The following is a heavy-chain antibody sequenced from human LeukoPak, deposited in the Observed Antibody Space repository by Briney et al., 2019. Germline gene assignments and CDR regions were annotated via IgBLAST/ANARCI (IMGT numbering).Heavy chain of an antibody. D-gene: IGHD2-21*02. V-gene: IGHV3-7*01. J-gene: IGHJ5*02. CDR2: INQHGSER. CDR1: GSTFSSHW. Sequence: GGSLRLSCAASGSTFSSHWMMWVRQAPGEGLEWVANINQHGSERYFADSVKGRFTISRDNAKNLLYLQMNSLRAEDTAVSYCDCGGGCSWGQGTLVTVSS. CDR3: DCGGGCS.